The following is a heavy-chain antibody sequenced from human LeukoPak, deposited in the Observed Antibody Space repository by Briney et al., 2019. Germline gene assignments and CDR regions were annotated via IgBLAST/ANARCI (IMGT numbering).Heavy chain of an antibody. Sequence: GASVKVSCKASGYTFTTYAISWVRQAPGRGLEWMGGIIPIFGTANYAQKFQGRVTITADKSTSTAYMELSSLRSEDTAVYYCASTSAAPYYDFWSGYPPRSANYYYMDVWGKGTTVTVSS. CDR3: ASTSAAPYYDFWSGYPPRSANYYYMDV. D-gene: IGHD3-3*01. CDR2: IIPIFGTA. V-gene: IGHV1-69*06. J-gene: IGHJ6*03. CDR1: GYTFTTYA.